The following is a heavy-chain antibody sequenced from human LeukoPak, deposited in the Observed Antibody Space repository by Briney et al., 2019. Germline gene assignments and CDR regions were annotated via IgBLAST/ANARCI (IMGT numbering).Heavy chain of an antibody. V-gene: IGHV4-38-2*02. CDR1: SYSISTGYY. D-gene: IGHD6-19*01. Sequence: SETLSLTCNVSSYSISTGYYWGWIRQPPGKGLEWIASIYHTGNTYYNPSLKSRVTISVDTSKNQFSLNLNSVTAADTAIYYCVRPITGYSSGPAFYWGQGTLVTVSS. CDR2: IYHTGNT. CDR3: VRPITGYSSGPAFY. J-gene: IGHJ4*02.